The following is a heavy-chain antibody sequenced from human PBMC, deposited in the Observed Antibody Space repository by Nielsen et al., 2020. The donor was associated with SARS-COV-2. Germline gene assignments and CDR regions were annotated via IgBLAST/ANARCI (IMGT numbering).Heavy chain of an antibody. V-gene: IGHV3-11*04. Sequence: GESLKISCVASGFSFSDYYMTWMRQAPGKGLEWVSYIGYSGSPIFYSDSMKGRFTISRDNAKNALYLQMNSLRAEDTAVYYCARDTSTTKFDYWGQGTLVTVSS. CDR2: IGYSGSPI. D-gene: IGHD1-1*01. CDR3: ARDTSTTKFDY. J-gene: IGHJ4*02. CDR1: GFSFSDYY.